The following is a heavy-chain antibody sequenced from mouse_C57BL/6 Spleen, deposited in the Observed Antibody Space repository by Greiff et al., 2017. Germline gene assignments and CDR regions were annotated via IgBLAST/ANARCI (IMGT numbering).Heavy chain of an antibody. D-gene: IGHD2-5*01. CDR2: IDPSDSYT. CDR1: GYTFTSYW. Sequence: QVQLQQSGAELVMPGASVKLSCKASGYTFTSYWMHWVKQRPGQGLEWIGEIDPSDSYTNYNQKFKGKSTLTVDKSSSTAYMQLRRLTYDDSAVYYCARAGAYYSNPDAMDYWGQGTSVTVSS. J-gene: IGHJ4*01. CDR3: ARAGAYYSNPDAMDY. V-gene: IGHV1-69*01.